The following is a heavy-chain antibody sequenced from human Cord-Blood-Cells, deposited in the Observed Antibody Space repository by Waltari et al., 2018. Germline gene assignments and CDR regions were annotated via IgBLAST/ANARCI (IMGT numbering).Heavy chain of an antibody. Sequence: QVQLQRWGAGLLTPSETLSITGAADGGSFSGYYWSWIRQPPGKGLEWIGEINHSGSTNYNPSLKSRVTISVDTSKNQFSLKLSSVTAADTAVYYCARGGDDAFDIWGQGTMVTVSS. CDR2: INHSGST. J-gene: IGHJ3*02. CDR3: ARGGDDAFDI. D-gene: IGHD3-16*01. CDR1: GGSFSGYY. V-gene: IGHV4-34*01.